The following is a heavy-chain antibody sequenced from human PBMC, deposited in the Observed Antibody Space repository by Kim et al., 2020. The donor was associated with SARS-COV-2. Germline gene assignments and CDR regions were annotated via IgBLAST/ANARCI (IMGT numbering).Heavy chain of an antibody. CDR1: GFTFSSYA. D-gene: IGHD3-10*01. Sequence: GGSLRLSCAASGFTFSSYAMYWVRQAPGKGLEWVAVISYDGSNKYYADSVKGRFTISRDNSKNTLYLQMNSLRAEDTAVYYCARPGSGSYYSFFDYWGQG. CDR3: ARPGSGSYYSFFDY. J-gene: IGHJ4*02. V-gene: IGHV3-30*04. CDR2: ISYDGSNK.